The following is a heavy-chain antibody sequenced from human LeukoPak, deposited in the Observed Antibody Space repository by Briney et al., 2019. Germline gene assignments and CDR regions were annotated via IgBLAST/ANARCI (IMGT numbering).Heavy chain of an antibody. CDR1: GDSIKDYY. V-gene: IGHV4-59*12. D-gene: IGHD2-15*01. CDR2: SYSGST. Sequence: SETLSLTCAVSGDSIKDYYWSWIRQTPGRGLNLIGYSYSGSTNYNPSLKSRVTIPVDTSKTQVSLKLSSVTAADTAVYYCARSYYCSGGSCYSGWFDPWGQGTLVTVSS. J-gene: IGHJ5*02. CDR3: ARSYYCSGGSCYSGWFDP.